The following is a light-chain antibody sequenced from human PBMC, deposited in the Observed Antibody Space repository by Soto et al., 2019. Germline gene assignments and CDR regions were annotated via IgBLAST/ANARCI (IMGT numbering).Light chain of an antibody. CDR3: SSYTSSSTLPYV. CDR2: EVS. Sequence: QSVLTQPASVSGSPGQSITISCTGTSSDVGGYNYVSWYQQHPGKAPKLMIYEVSNRPSGVSNRVSGSKSGSTASLTISGLQAEDEADYYCSSYTSSSTLPYVFGTGTKGTVL. CDR1: SSDVGGYNY. J-gene: IGLJ1*01. V-gene: IGLV2-14*01.